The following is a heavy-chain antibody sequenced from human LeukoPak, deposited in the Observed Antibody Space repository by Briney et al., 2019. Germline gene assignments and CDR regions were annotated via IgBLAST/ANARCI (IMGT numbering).Heavy chain of an antibody. CDR2: INPNSGGT. D-gene: IGHD6-13*01. J-gene: IGHJ4*02. CDR1: GYTFTCYY. CDR3: ARAGIAAAGTGY. V-gene: IGHV1-2*02. Sequence: ASVKVSCKASGYTFTCYYMHWVRQAPGQGLEWMGWINPNSGGTNYAQKFQGRVTMTRDTSISTAYMELSRLRSDDTAVYYCARAGIAAAGTGYWGQGTTVTVSS.